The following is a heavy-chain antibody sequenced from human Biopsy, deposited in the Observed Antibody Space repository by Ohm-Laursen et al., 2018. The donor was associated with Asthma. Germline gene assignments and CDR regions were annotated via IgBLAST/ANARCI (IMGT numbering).Heavy chain of an antibody. D-gene: IGHD5-12*01. V-gene: IGHV4-61*01. CDR1: GGSVSSDKYY. CDR2: IFYSGAT. CDR3: AGGTIVAGIDY. Sequence: SDTLSLTCSVSGGSVSSDKYYWSWIRQPPGKGLEWIAYIFYSGATNYNPALKSRVAQSIDTSKSQFSLRLNSLSAADTAVYYCAGGTIVAGIDYWGRGTLVTVSS. J-gene: IGHJ4*02.